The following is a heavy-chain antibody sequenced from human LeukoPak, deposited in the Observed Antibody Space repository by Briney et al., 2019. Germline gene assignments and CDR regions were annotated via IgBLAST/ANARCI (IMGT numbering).Heavy chain of an antibody. D-gene: IGHD6-6*01. CDR2: ISYDGSNK. J-gene: IGHJ4*02. Sequence: PGGSLRLSCAASGFTFSSYAMHWVRQAPGKGLEWVAVISYDGSNKYYADSVKGRFTISRDNSKNTLYLQMNSLRAEDTAVYYCARGYSSSDLDYWGQGTLVTVSS. CDR1: GFTFSSYA. CDR3: ARGYSSSDLDY. V-gene: IGHV3-30-3*01.